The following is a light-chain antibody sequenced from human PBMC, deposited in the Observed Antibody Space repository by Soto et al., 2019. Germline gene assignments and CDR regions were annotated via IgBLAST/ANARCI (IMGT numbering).Light chain of an antibody. CDR3: QQANSVPWT. Sequence: DIQMTQSPSSVSASVGDRVTITCRASQGISSWLDWYQQKPGKAPKLLIYAASSLQSGVPSRFCGSGSGTDFTLTISSLQPEDFAAYYCQQANSVPWTFRQGTKVEIK. J-gene: IGKJ1*01. V-gene: IGKV1-12*01. CDR1: QGISSW. CDR2: AAS.